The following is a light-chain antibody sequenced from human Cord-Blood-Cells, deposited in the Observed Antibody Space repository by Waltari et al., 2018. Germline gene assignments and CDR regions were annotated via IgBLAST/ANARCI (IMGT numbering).Light chain of an antibody. V-gene: IGKV1-5*03. CDR2: KAS. J-gene: IGKJ2*01. Sequence: DIQMTQSPSTLSASVGDRVTIPCRASQSISSWLAWYQQKPGKAPKILIYKASSLESGVPSRFSGSTSGTEFTLTISSLQPDDFSTYYCQQYNSYSYTFGQGTKLEIK. CDR3: QQYNSYSYT. CDR1: QSISSW.